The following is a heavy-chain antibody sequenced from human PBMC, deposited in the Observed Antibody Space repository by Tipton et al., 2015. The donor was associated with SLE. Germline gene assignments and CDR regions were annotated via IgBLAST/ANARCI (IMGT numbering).Heavy chain of an antibody. J-gene: IGHJ4*02. Sequence: TLSLTCTVSGGSVSSVGYYWSWIRLQPGKGLEWIGYIYYIGSGSTTYNPSLKSRLTISVDTSKNQFSLKLSSVTAADTAVYYCARDRSRGYGSFDDWSQGTLVTVSS. CDR3: ARDRSRGYGSFDD. V-gene: IGHV4-31*03. D-gene: IGHD5-12*01. CDR2: IYYIGSGST. CDR1: GGSVSSVGYY.